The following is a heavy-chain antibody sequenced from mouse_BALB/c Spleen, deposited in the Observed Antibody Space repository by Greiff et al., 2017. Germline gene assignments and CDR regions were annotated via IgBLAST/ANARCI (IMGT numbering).Heavy chain of an antibody. V-gene: IGHV2-9*02. CDR1: GFSLTSYG. Sequence: VKLMESGPGLVAPSQSLSITCTVSGFSLTSYGVHWVRQPPGKGLEWPGVIWAGGSTNYNSALMSRLSISKDNSKSQVFLKMNSLQTDDTAMYYCASYYGSSGDFDYWGQGTTLTVSS. CDR3: ASYYGSSGDFDY. D-gene: IGHD1-1*01. J-gene: IGHJ2*01. CDR2: IWAGGST.